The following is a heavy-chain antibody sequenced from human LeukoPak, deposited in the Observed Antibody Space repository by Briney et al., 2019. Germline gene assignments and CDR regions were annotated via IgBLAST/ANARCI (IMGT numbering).Heavy chain of an antibody. Sequence: ASVKVSCKASGYTFTDYYIHWLRQAPGQGLEWMGWIHPSTGDTHYPQNFQGRVTMTRVTALSTAYIELRRLRFDDTAVYYCARGLSPGGSSDYWGQGTLVTVSS. V-gene: IGHV1-2*02. CDR3: ARGLSPGGSSDY. D-gene: IGHD2-15*01. J-gene: IGHJ4*02. CDR2: IHPSTGDT. CDR1: GYTFTDYY.